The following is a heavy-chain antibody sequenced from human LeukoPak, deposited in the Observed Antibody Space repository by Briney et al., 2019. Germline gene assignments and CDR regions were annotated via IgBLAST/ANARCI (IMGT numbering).Heavy chain of an antibody. Sequence: PSGTLSLTCAVSGGSISSSNWWSWVRQPPGKGLEWIGEIYHSGSTNYNPSLKSRVTISVDTSKNQFSLKLSSVTAADTAVYYCARDRAVYYGSGSYFPWGQGTMVTVSS. V-gene: IGHV4-4*02. CDR1: GGSISSSNW. CDR3: ARDRAVYYGSGSYFP. D-gene: IGHD3-10*01. CDR2: IYHSGST. J-gene: IGHJ3*01.